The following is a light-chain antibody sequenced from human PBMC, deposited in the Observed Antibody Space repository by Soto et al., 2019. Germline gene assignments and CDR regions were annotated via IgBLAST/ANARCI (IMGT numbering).Light chain of an antibody. CDR3: QRYNNWPLT. CDR1: QSVSTY. CDR2: DAS. J-gene: IGKJ4*01. V-gene: IGKV3-11*01. Sequence: DNVLTQSPDTLALSPGERATLSCRASQSVSTYLAWYQQKPGQGPRLLIYDASNRATGIPARFSGSRSGPEFTLTINSLQSEDFAIYYCQRYNNWPLTFGGGTKVDIK.